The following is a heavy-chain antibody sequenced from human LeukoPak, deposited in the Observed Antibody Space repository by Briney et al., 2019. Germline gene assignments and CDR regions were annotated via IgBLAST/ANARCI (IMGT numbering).Heavy chain of an antibody. Sequence: GGTLRLSCAASGFTFSSYEMNWVRQPPGKGLEWVSYISSSGSTIYYADSVKGRFTISRDNAKNSLYLQMSSLRAEDTAVYYCARDRSAGREGGGMDVWGKGTTVTVSS. D-gene: IGHD2-15*01. J-gene: IGHJ6*04. CDR3: ARDRSAGREGGGMDV. CDR2: ISSSGSTI. V-gene: IGHV3-48*03. CDR1: GFTFSSYE.